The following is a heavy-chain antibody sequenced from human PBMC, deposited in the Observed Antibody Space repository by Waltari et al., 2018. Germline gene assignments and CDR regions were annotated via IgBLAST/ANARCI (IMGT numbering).Heavy chain of an antibody. V-gene: IGHV3-30*02. CDR2: IRYDGSNK. Sequence: QVQLVESGGGVVQPGGSLRLSCAASGFTFSSYGLHWVRPSPGKGLEWVAFIRYDGSNKYYADSVKGRFTISRDNSKNTLYLQMNSLRAEDTAVYYCAKEYSSSSWWYYFDYWGQGTLVTVSS. J-gene: IGHJ4*02. CDR1: GFTFSSYG. CDR3: AKEYSSSSWWYYFDY. D-gene: IGHD6-6*01.